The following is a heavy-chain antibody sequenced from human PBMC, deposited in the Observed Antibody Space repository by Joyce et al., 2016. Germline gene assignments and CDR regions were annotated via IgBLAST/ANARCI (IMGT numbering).Heavy chain of an antibody. CDR2: ISPYFGAA. CDR3: ARGGTSSDHYFFYTLDV. J-gene: IGHJ6*02. CDR1: GGDFSNYT. D-gene: IGHD1-14*01. Sequence: QVLLVQSGAAVKRPGSSLRVSCKSSGGDFSNYTVNWVRQAPGQRIEWMGGISPYFGAAKYAEDIQGRVTLTADQSTRTAYLELSSLTSADTVVYYCARGGTSSDHYFFYTLDVWGPGTTVIVSS. V-gene: IGHV1-69*12.